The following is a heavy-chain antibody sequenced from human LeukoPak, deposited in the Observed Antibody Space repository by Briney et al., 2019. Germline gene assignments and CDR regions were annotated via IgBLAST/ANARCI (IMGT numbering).Heavy chain of an antibody. V-gene: IGHV3-21*01. D-gene: IGHD6-13*01. J-gene: IGHJ4*02. CDR2: ISSSSNI. Sequence: PGGSLRLSCAASGFTFSSYSMNWVRQAPGKGLEWVSSISSSSNIYYADSVKGRFTISRDNAKNSLYLQMNSLRAEDTAVYYCARGVAAAGYLLDYWGQGTLVTVSS. CDR3: ARGVAAAGYLLDY. CDR1: GFTFSSYS.